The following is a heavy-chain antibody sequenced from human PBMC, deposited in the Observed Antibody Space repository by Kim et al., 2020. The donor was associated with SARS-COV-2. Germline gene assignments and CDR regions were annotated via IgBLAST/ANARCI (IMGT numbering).Heavy chain of an antibody. J-gene: IGHJ4*02. Sequence: GGSLRLSCAASGFTFSSYWMSWVRQAPGKGLEWVANIKQDGSEKYYVDSVKGRFTISRDNAKNSLYLQMNSLRAEDTAVYYCARDRFSLVAAWDYWGQGTLVTVSS. V-gene: IGHV3-7*03. CDR2: IKQDGSEK. CDR3: ARDRFSLVAAWDY. CDR1: GFTFSSYW. D-gene: IGHD2-2*01.